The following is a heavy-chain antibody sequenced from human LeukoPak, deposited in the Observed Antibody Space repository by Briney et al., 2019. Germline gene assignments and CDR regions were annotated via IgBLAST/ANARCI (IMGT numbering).Heavy chain of an antibody. V-gene: IGHV1-2*02. D-gene: IGHD4-23*01. CDR2: INPNSGGT. CDR1: GYTFTGYY. Sequence: ASVKVSCKASGYTFTGYYMHWVRQAPGQGLEWMGWINPNSGGTNYAQRFQGRVSMTRDTSISTAYMELRRLRSDDTAVYYCARENDYGANSGFKGYWGQGTLVTVSS. CDR3: ARENDYGANSGFKGY. J-gene: IGHJ4*02.